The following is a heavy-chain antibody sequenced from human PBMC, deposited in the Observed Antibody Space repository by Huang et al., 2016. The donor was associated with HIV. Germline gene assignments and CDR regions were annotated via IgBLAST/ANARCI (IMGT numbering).Heavy chain of an antibody. V-gene: IGHV1-24*01. J-gene: IGHJ3*02. D-gene: IGHD3-10*01. CDR2: FDPEHGET. CDR3: ATQNYFGSGNNYRRTFYAFDI. Sequence: QVQLVQSGAEVKKPGASVKVSCKVSGYTLNELSMHWVRQSPGKGLEWMGGFDPEHGETIYAQKVQGRVTMTEDTAADTAYMELNSLRSEDTAVYYCATQNYFGSGNNYRRTFYAFDIWGPGTMVTVS. CDR1: GYTLNELS.